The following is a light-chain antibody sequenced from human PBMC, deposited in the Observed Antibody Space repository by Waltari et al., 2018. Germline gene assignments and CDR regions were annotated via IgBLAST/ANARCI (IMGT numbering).Light chain of an antibody. CDR3: HQYNTWPKT. CDR1: QSVINN. J-gene: IGKJ1*01. CDR2: GAS. Sequence: EIVLTQFPATLSASPGERATLRCRASQSVINNLDWYQPKPGTAPRLLIYGASRRPSDVPVRFSGSGSGTEFTLTISSLRSGDSAMYYCHQYNTWPKTFGQGTKVEI. V-gene: IGKV3-15*01.